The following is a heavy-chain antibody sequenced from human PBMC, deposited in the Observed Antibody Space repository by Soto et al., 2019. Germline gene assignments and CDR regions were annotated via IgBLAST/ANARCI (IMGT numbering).Heavy chain of an antibody. CDR2: INPSGGST. J-gene: IGHJ4*02. CDR3: ARDWFRDYDFWSGYYTFDF. CDR1: GYTFTSYY. Sequence: ASVKVSCKASGYTFTSYYMHWVRQAPGQGLEWMGIINPSGGSTSYAQKFQGRVTMTRDTSTSTVYMELSSLRSEDTAVYYCARDWFRDYDFWSGYYTFDFWGQGTLVTVS. V-gene: IGHV1-46*01. D-gene: IGHD3-3*01.